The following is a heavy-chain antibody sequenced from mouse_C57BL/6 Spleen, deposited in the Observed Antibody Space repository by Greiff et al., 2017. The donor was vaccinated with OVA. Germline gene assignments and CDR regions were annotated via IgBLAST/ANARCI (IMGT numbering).Heavy chain of an antibody. CDR1: GYAFSSYW. CDR2: IYPGDGDT. V-gene: IGHV1-80*01. CDR3: ASTYGPYYFDY. D-gene: IGHD2-1*01. J-gene: IGHJ2*01. Sequence: LVESGAELVKPGASVKISCKASGYAFSSYWMNWVKQRPGKGLEWIGQIYPGDGDTNYNGKFKGKATLTADKSSSTAYMQLSSLTSEDSAVYFCASTYGPYYFDYWGQGTTLTVSS.